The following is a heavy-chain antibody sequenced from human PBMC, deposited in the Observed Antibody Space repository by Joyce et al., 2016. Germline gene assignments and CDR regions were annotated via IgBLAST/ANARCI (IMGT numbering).Heavy chain of an antibody. V-gene: IGHV3-9*01. Sequence: EVQLVESGGGLIQPGRSLRLSCAASGFNFGDHVMHWVRPAPGKGLVWVEGISWNSANIGYADSVKGRFTISRDNAKNSLYLQMNSLRPEDTALYYCAKDFCTSCGYYFYGMDVWGQGTTVTVSS. CDR1: GFNFGDHV. CDR3: AKDFCTSCGYYFYGMDV. CDR2: ISWNSANI. J-gene: IGHJ6*02. D-gene: IGHD6-6*01.